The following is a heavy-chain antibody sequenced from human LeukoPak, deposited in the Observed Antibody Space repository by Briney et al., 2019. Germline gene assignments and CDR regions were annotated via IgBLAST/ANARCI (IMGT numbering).Heavy chain of an antibody. CDR3: ARGHFGAFDI. D-gene: IGHD3-3*01. CDR1: GFTFSSYE. Sequence: GGSLRLSCAASGFTFSSYEMSWVRQAPGKGLEWVADIKQDGSEKYYVGSVKGRFTISRDNAKNSLYLQMNSLRAEDTAVYYCARGHFGAFDIWGQGTLVTVSS. V-gene: IGHV3-7*05. J-gene: IGHJ3*02. CDR2: IKQDGSEK.